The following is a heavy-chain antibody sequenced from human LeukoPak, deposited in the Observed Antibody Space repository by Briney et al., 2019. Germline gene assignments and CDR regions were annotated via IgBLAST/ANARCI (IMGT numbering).Heavy chain of an antibody. V-gene: IGHV3-23*01. CDR3: ARDPGDRWFFDL. Sequence: GGSLRLSCAASGFTFNNYAMDWVRQAPGKGLEWVSVISRSGATTYYADPVKGRFTISRDNSRNTLYLQMTSLRAEDTAVYYCARDPGDRWFFDLWGRGTLVTVSS. CDR2: ISRSGATT. CDR1: GFTFNNYA. J-gene: IGHJ2*01. D-gene: IGHD7-27*01.